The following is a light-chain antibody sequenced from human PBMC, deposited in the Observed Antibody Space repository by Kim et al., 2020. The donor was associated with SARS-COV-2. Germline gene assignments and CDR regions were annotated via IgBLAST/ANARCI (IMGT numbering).Light chain of an antibody. CDR1: SGDIASYS. V-gene: IGLV6-57*03. Sequence: GKTVTISCTRSSGDIASYSVQWYQQRPGSAPTTVIYGDNQRPSGVPDRFSGSIDSSSNSASLTISGLKTEDEADYYCQSYDSRNQVFGGGTKVTVL. J-gene: IGLJ3*02. CDR3: QSYDSRNQV. CDR2: GDN.